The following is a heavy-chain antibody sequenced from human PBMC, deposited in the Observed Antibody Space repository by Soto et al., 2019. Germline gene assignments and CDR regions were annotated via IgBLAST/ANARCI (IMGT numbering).Heavy chain of an antibody. V-gene: IGHV3-49*04. CDR3: SRDGDFYGLDV. D-gene: IGHD3-3*01. J-gene: IGHJ6*02. CDR1: GFTSDDDDYA. Sequence: EAQLVESGGGLVQPGRSLRLSCTFSGFTSDDDDYALTWVRQAPGKGLQWLGLIRGSTYGGTTEYAASVKGRFTISREDSKGITYRQMNSLKTEGTAVYYCSRDGDFYGLDVWGQGTTVTVSS. CDR2: IRGSTYGGTT.